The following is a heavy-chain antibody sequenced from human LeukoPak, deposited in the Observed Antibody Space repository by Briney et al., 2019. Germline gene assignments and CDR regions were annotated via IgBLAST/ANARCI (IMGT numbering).Heavy chain of an antibody. V-gene: IGHV3-21*03. CDR3: ARDTPHYDYVWGSYRYYFDY. CDR2: ISGSGGST. J-gene: IGHJ4*02. D-gene: IGHD3-16*02. Sequence: GRSLRLSCAASGFTFSSYGMHWVRQAPGKGLEWVSAISGSGGSTYYADSVKGRFTISRDNAKNSLYLQMNSLRAEDTAVYYCARDTPHYDYVWGSYRYYFDYWGQGTLVTVSS. CDR1: GFTFSSYG.